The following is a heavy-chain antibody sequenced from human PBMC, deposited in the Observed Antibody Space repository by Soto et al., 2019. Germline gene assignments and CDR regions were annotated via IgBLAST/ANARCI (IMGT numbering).Heavy chain of an antibody. J-gene: IGHJ4*02. Sequence: QVQLQQWGAGLLKPSETLSLTCAVYGGSFSGYYWSWIRQPPGKGLEWIGEINHSGSTNYNPSLKIRVTISVDTAKNQFSRKLSSVTAADTAVYYCARGSDYDFWSGYYRYFDYWGQGTLVTVSS. V-gene: IGHV4-34*01. CDR1: GGSFSGYY. CDR3: ARGSDYDFWSGYYRYFDY. D-gene: IGHD3-3*01. CDR2: INHSGST.